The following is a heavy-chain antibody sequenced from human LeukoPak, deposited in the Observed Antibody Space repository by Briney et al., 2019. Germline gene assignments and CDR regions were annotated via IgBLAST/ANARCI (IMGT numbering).Heavy chain of an antibody. CDR3: ARDKKVSGYYVWGSYRPFDY. CDR1: GFTFSSYA. D-gene: IGHD3-16*02. J-gene: IGHJ4*02. CDR2: ISGSGGST. Sequence: GGSLRLSCAASGFTFSSYAMSWVRQAPGKGLEWVSAISGSGGSTYYADSVKGRFTISRDNAKNSLYLQMNSLRAEDTAVYYCARDKKVSGYYVWGSYRPFDYWGQGTLVTVSS. V-gene: IGHV3-23*01.